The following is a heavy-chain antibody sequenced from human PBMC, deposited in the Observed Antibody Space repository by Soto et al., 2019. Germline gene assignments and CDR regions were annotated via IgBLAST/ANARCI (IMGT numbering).Heavy chain of an antibody. D-gene: IGHD5-18*01. CDR3: ARRGGYSYAYYYYGMDV. CDR1: GGTFSSYT. V-gene: IGHV1-69*02. J-gene: IGHJ6*02. Sequence: QVQLVQSGAEVKKPGSSVKVSCKASGGTFSSYTISWVRQAPGQGLEWMGRIIPILGIANYAQKFQGRVTITADKSTSTAYMELSSLRSEDTAVYYCARRGGYSYAYYYYGMDVWGQGTTVTVSS. CDR2: IIPILGIA.